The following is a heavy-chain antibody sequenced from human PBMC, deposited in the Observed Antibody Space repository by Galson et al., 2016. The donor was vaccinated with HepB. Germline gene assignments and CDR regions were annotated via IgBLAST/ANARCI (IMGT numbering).Heavy chain of an antibody. CDR2: IYPGDSDT. J-gene: IGHJ4*02. Sequence: QSGAEVTKPGEYLKISCKGSGYSFSTYWIGWVRQVPGKGLEWVGIIYPGDSDTRYSPSFQGQVTISADRSISTAYLQWSSLKASDTAMYYCARRKNYAPDYWGQGTLVTVSS. D-gene: IGHD1-7*01. CDR1: GYSFSTYW. CDR3: ARRKNYAPDY. V-gene: IGHV5-51*01.